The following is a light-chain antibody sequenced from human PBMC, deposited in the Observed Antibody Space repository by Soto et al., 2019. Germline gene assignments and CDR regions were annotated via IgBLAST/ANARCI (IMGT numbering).Light chain of an antibody. CDR1: SSDVGGYNY. CDR3: TSFTSSSTWV. J-gene: IGLJ3*02. V-gene: IGLV2-14*03. Sequence: LTQPASVSGSPGQSITISCTGTSSDVGGYNYVSWFQQHPGKAPKLKIYEVSNRPSGVSNRFSGSKSGYTASLTISELQAEDEADYYCTSFTSSSTWVFGGGTKVTVL. CDR2: EVS.